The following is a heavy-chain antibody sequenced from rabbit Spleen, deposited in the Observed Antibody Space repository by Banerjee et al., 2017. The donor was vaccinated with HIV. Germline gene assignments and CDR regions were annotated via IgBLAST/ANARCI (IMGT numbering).Heavy chain of an antibody. D-gene: IGHD1-1*01. CDR1: GFSFSSSDY. Sequence: QSLEESGGDLVKPGGTLTLTCTASGFSFSSSDYMCWVRQAPGKGLEWTACIYTGSGDKTYYANWAKGRFTISKTSSTTVTLQMTSLTAADTATYFCTRVDHTSAWLSTLWGPGTLVTVS. J-gene: IGHJ4*01. CDR2: IYTGSGDKT. CDR3: TRVDHTSAWLSTL. V-gene: IGHV1S40*01.